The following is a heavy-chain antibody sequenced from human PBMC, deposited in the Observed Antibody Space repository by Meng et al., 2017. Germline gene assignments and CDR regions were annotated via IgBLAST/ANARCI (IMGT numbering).Heavy chain of an antibody. D-gene: IGHD2-15*01. CDR3: ARDTNGYCSGGSCYALVN. V-gene: IGHV4-4*02. Sequence: QVQLEVSGPRLVQPSGILSLTCAVLGGSISSSNWGSWFRQPPGKGLEWIGEIYHSGSTNYNPSLKSRVTISVDKSKNQFSLKLSSVTAADTAVYYCARDTNGYCSGGSCYALVNWGQGTLVTVSS. CDR1: GGSISSSNW. CDR2: IYHSGST. J-gene: IGHJ4*02.